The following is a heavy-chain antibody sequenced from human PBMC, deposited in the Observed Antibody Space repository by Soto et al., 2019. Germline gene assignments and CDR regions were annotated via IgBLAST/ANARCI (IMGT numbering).Heavy chain of an antibody. V-gene: IGHV4-34*01. J-gene: IGHJ4*02. CDR1: GGSFSGYY. CDR3: ARNSVYSSSWYYFDY. Sequence: ETLSLTCAVYGGSFSGYYWSWIRQPPGKGLEWIGEINHSGSTNYNPSLKSRVTISVDTSKNQFSLKLSSVTAADTAAYYCARNSVYSSSWYYFDYWGQGTLVTVS. CDR2: INHSGST. D-gene: IGHD6-13*01.